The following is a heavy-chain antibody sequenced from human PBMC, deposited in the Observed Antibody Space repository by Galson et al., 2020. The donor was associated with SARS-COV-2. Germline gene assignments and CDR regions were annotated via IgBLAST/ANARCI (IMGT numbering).Heavy chain of an antibody. CDR1: GYTFTTYD. CDR2: MNPNSGNT. CDR3: ARAPSYNFWSGSPYYFDY. D-gene: IGHD3-3*01. Sequence: GESLKISCKASGYTFTTYDINWVRQATGQGLEWMGWMNPNSGNTGYAQKFQGRVTLTRNTSISTAYLDLSSLRSEDTAVYYCARAPSYNFWSGSPYYFDYWGQGALVTVSS. J-gene: IGHJ4*02. V-gene: IGHV1-8*01.